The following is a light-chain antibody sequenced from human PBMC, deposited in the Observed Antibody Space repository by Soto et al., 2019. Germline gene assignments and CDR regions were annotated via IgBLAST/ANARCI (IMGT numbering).Light chain of an antibody. Sequence: QSALTQPASVSGSPGQSITISCTGTSSDVGGYNYVSWYQQHPGKAPKLMIYDVSNRPSGVSNRFSGSKSGNTASLTISGLQAEDEADYYCSSYTSSSTLVVFGGGTKQTVL. CDR2: DVS. CDR3: SSYTSSSTLVV. J-gene: IGLJ2*01. CDR1: SSDVGGYNY. V-gene: IGLV2-14*01.